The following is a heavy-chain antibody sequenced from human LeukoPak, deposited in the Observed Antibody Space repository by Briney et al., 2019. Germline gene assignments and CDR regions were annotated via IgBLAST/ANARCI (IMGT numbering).Heavy chain of an antibody. CDR2: IKSDGSRT. D-gene: IGHD5-12*01. CDR1: GFTFSKYW. J-gene: IGHJ4*02. Sequence: GGSLRLSCAASGFTFSKYWMHWVRQAPGKGLVWVSGIKSDGSRTTYADSVKGRLTISRGNAKNTLYLQMNSLRAEDTAVYYCASVGVVATANDYWGQGTLVTVSS. CDR3: ASVGVVATANDY. V-gene: IGHV3-74*01.